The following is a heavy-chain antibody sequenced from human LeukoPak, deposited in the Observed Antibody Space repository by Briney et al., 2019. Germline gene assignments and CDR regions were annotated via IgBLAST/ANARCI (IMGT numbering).Heavy chain of an antibody. V-gene: IGHV3-21*01. J-gene: IGHJ3*02. Sequence: GGSLRLSCAASGFTFSSYSMNWVRQAPGKGLEWVSSISSSSSYIYYADSVKGRFTISRDNAKNSLYLQMNSLRAEDTAVYYCARDLPIVVVPAAINDAFDIWGQGTMVTVSS. CDR2: ISSSSSYI. D-gene: IGHD2-2*01. CDR1: GFTFSSYS. CDR3: ARDLPIVVVPAAINDAFDI.